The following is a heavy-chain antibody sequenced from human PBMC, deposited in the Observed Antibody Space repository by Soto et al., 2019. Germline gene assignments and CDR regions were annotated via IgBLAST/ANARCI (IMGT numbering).Heavy chain of an antibody. CDR2: IKQDGSAK. CDR3: ARIGLPLRKGLRYDWNFDL. D-gene: IGHD3-9*01. J-gene: IGHJ2*01. V-gene: IGHV3-7*01. CDR1: GFTFSNYW. Sequence: EVQLVESGAGLVQPGGSLRLSCAASGFTFSNYWMSWVRQAPGKGLEWVANIKQDGSAKYYVDSVKGRFTISRDNANNSLYRQMNSLRVEDTAVYYCARIGLPLRKGLRYDWNFDLWGRGTLVTVSS.